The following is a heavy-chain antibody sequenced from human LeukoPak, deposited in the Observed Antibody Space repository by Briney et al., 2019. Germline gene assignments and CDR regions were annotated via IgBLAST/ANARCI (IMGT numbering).Heavy chain of an antibody. CDR3: GKDMYSSSWNFFDY. CDR2: ITWNSGSI. D-gene: IGHD6-13*01. J-gene: IGHJ4*02. Sequence: FLRLSCEASGFTFDDYAMHWVRQVPGKGLEWVSGITWNSGSIDYADSVKGRFTISRDNAKNSLYLQMNSLRAEDTALYYCGKDMYSSSWNFFDYWGRGTLVTVSS. CDR1: GFTFDDYA. V-gene: IGHV3-9*01.